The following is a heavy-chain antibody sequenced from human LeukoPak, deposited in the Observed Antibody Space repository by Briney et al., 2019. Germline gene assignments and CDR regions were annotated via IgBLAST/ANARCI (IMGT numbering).Heavy chain of an antibody. D-gene: IGHD3-16*01. CDR2: ISGDGGRT. J-gene: IGHJ4*02. CDR3: EKLRGCGSYALTRPFDN. CDR1: GFTFADYA. V-gene: IGHV3-43*02. Sequence: GGSLRLSCAASGFTFADYAMHWVRQAPGKGLEWVSLISGDGGRTYYADSVKGRFTISRDNSKNSLFLQMSSLRTEDTALYYGEKLRGCGSYALTRPFDNWGQGTLVTVSS.